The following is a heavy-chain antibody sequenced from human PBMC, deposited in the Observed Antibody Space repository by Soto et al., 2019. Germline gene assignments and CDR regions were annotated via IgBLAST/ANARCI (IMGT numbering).Heavy chain of an antibody. CDR1: EFTFSNYW. Sequence: EVQLVESGEGLVQPGGSLGLSLAAPEFTFSNYWIYWVRQAQGKGLGWFSRINSEGSVSSHADSVKGRLTISRDNVKNTLYLHMDSLRAEDTAVYYCARGDCVGGTCYSLAGSFYYYMDVWGKGTTVTVFS. CDR2: INSEGSVS. CDR3: ARGDCVGGTCYSLAGSFYYYMDV. V-gene: IGHV3-74*02. D-gene: IGHD2-15*01. J-gene: IGHJ6*03.